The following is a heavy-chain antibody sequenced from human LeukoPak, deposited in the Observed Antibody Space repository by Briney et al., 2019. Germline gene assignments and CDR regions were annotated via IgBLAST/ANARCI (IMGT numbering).Heavy chain of an antibody. CDR1: GYTFTGYY. Sequence: ASVKVSCKASGYTFTGYYMHWVRQAPGQGLEWMGWINPNSGGTNYAQKFQGRVTMTRDTSISTAYMELSRLRSDDTAVYYCARAPVKWAGGVFYYFDYWGQGTLVTVSS. V-gene: IGHV1-2*02. CDR2: INPNSGGT. D-gene: IGHD3-16*01. J-gene: IGHJ4*02. CDR3: ARAPVKWAGGVFYYFDY.